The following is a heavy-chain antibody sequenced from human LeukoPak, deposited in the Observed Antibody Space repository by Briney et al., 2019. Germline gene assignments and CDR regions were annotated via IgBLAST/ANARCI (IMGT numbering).Heavy chain of an antibody. CDR2: ISSSSTYI. Sequence: GGSLRLSCADSGFTFSSYSMNWVRQAPGKGLEWISSISSSSTYIYYADSVRGRFTISRDNAKNSLYLQMTSLRAEDTAVYYCARKGGDGYNYDYWGQGTLVTVSS. J-gene: IGHJ4*02. CDR3: ARKGGDGYNYDY. D-gene: IGHD5-24*01. V-gene: IGHV3-21*01. CDR1: GFTFSSYS.